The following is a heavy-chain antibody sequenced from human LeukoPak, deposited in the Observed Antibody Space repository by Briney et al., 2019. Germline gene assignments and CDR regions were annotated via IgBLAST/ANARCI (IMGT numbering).Heavy chain of an antibody. CDR1: GFTFDDYA. CDR3: AKARGIAAYYFDY. V-gene: IGHV3-9*01. CDR2: ISWNSGSI. D-gene: IGHD6-13*01. J-gene: IGHJ4*02. Sequence: AGRSLRLSCAASGFTFDDYAMPWVRQAPGKGLEWVSGISWNSGSIGYADSVKGRFTISRDNAKSSLYLQMNSLRAEDTALYYCAKARGIAAYYFDYWGQGTLVTVSS.